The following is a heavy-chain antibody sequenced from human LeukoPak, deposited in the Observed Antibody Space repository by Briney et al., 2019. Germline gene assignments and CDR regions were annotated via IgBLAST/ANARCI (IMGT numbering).Heavy chain of an antibody. CDR3: ARGTAMVGAFDY. V-gene: IGHV1-18*04. J-gene: IGHJ4*02. Sequence: ASVKVSCKASGYTFTSYGISWVGQAPGQGVEGMGWISAYNGNTNYAQKLQGRVTMTTDTSTSTAYMELRSLRSDDTAVYYCARGTAMVGAFDYWGQGTLVTVSS. CDR1: GYTFTSYG. CDR2: ISAYNGNT. D-gene: IGHD5-18*01.